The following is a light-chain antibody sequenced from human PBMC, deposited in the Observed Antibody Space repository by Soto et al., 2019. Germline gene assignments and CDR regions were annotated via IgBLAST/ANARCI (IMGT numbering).Light chain of an antibody. CDR1: SSDVGGYNY. V-gene: IGLV2-14*01. CDR3: SSYTTGSTL. J-gene: IGLJ2*01. CDR2: DVI. Sequence: QSALTQPASVSGSPGQSITISCTGTSSDVGGYNYVSWYQQHPGKAPKLMIFDVINRPSGVSNRFSGSKSGNTASLTISGLQAEEEADYYCSSYTTGSTLFGGGTKVTVL.